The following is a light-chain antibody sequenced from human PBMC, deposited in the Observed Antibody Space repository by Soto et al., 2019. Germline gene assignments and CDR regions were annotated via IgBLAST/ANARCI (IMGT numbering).Light chain of an antibody. CDR3: PEYGSSPRWT. V-gene: IGKV3-20*01. CDR2: GAS. Sequence: EILLTQSPGTLSLSPGERATLSCRASQSVSSSYLAWYQQKPGQAPRLLIYGASSRATGIPDRFSGSGSGTDFTLTISRLEPEDFAVYYCPEYGSSPRWTFGQGTK. CDR1: QSVSSSY. J-gene: IGKJ1*01.